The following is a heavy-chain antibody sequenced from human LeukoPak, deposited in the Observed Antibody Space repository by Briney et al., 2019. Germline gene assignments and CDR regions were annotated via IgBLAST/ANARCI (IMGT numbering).Heavy chain of an antibody. D-gene: IGHD3-10*01. CDR1: GGSISSYY. CDR2: IYTSGST. J-gene: IGHJ4*02. CDR3: ARMFRITMGGYAGYYFDY. V-gene: IGHV4-4*07. Sequence: PSETLSLTCTFSGGSISSYYWSWIGQPAGKGLEWIGRIYTSGSTNYNPSLKSRVTMSVDTSKNQFSLKLSSVTAADTAVYYCARMFRITMGGYAGYYFDYWGQGTLVTVSS.